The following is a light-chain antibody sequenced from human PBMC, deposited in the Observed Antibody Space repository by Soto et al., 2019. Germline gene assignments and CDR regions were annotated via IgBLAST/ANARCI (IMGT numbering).Light chain of an antibody. J-gene: IGKJ3*01. V-gene: IGKV1-33*01. Sequence: DIPMTQSPSSLSASVGDRATITCQAREDISNYLNWFPQKPGKAPKLLIYDASNLETGVPSRFSGRRSGTDFTFTISSLQPEDIATYYCQQHESVPFTFGPGTKVEIK. CDR3: QQHESVPFT. CDR1: EDISNY. CDR2: DAS.